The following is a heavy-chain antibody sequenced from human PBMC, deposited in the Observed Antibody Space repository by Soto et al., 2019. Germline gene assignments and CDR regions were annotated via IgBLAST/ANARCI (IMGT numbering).Heavy chain of an antibody. J-gene: IGHJ5*02. CDR3: ARDFNFIFEDFADMRWNFDP. CDR1: GGSINTYY. CDR2: VYTTGST. Sequence: PSETLSLTCTVTGGSINTYYWSCIRQSAGKGLEWIGLVYTTGSTNYNPSLKSRVTISVDTSRNQFSLSLRSVTAADTAVYYCARDFNFIFEDFADMRWNFDPWGQGTLVTVSS. V-gene: IGHV4-4*07. D-gene: IGHD3-3*02.